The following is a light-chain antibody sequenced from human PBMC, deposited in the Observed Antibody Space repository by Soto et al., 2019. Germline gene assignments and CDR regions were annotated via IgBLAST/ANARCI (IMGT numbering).Light chain of an antibody. V-gene: IGKV3-11*01. CDR3: QKRSNWPPT. Sequence: EIVLTQSPATLSLSPGERATLSCRASQSVSSDLAWYQQKPGQAPRLLIYDASNRATGIPARFSGSGSGTDFTLTISSLEPEDFAVYYCQKRSNWPPTFGGGTKVEIK. J-gene: IGKJ4*01. CDR2: DAS. CDR1: QSVSSD.